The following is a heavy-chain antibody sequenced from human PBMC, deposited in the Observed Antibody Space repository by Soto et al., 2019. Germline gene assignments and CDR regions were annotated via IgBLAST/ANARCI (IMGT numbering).Heavy chain of an antibody. D-gene: IGHD6-6*01. Sequence: QVQLQQWGAGLLKPSETLSLTCAVYGGSFSGYYWSWIRQPPGKGLEWVGEINHSGSTNYNPSLKSRVTISVDTSKNQFSLKLSSVTAADPAVYDCARGLKIDSSSSGLPFDPWGQGTLVTVSS. V-gene: IGHV4-34*01. J-gene: IGHJ5*02. CDR3: ARGLKIDSSSSGLPFDP. CDR2: INHSGST. CDR1: GGSFSGYY.